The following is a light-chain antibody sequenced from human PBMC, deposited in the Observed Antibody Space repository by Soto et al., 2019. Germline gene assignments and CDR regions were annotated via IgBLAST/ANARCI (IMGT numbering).Light chain of an antibody. V-gene: IGKV3-15*01. J-gene: IGKJ4*01. CDR1: QSVSSN. CDR2: GAS. CDR3: QQYGTVPPLT. Sequence: EIVMTQSPATLSVSPGERATLSCRASQSVSSNLAWYQQKPGQAPSLLIYGASTRATGTPARFSGSGSGTEFTLTISSLQSEDFAVYYCQQYGTVPPLTFGGGTKVEIK.